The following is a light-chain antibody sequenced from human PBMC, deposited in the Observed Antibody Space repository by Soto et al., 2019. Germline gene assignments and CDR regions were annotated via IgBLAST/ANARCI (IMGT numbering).Light chain of an antibody. CDR2: DAS. CDR3: QQRSNWPPRS. V-gene: IGKV3-11*01. Sequence: EIVLTQSPATLSLSPGERATLSCRASQSVSSYLAWYQQKPGQAPRLLIYDASNRATGIPARFSGSGSGTDFTLTISSREPEDFAVYYCQQRSNWPPRSFGPGTKVDIK. J-gene: IGKJ3*01. CDR1: QSVSSY.